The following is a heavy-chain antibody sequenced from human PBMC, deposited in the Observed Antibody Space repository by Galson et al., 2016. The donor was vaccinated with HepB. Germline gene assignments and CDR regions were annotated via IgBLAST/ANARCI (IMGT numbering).Heavy chain of an antibody. J-gene: IGHJ3*02. CDR3: VRKSTTGSGDAFQM. CDR2: INSDGSST. Sequence: SLRLSCAASGFTFSTYWMHWVRQAPGKGLVWVSRINSDGSSTTYADSVKGRFTVSRDNAKNTLYLQINSLRAEDTAVHYCVRKSTTGSGDAFQMWGQGTMLTVSS. CDR1: GFTFSTYW. D-gene: IGHD1-14*01. V-gene: IGHV3-74*01.